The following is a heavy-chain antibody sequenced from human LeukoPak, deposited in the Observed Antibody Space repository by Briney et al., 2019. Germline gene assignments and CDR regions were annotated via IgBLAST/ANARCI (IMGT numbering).Heavy chain of an antibody. CDR1: GGSFSGYY. CDR2: INHSGST. J-gene: IGHJ5*02. D-gene: IGHD2-2*01. Sequence: PSETLSLTCAVYGGSFSGYYWSWIRQPPGKGLERIGEINHSGSTNYNPSLKSRVTISVDTSKNQFSLKLSSVTAADTAVYYCATHKDTSCYSTWGQGTLVTVSS. V-gene: IGHV4-34*01. CDR3: ATHKDTSCYST.